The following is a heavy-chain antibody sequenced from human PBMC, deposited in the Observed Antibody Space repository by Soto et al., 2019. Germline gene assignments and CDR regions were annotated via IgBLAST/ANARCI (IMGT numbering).Heavy chain of an antibody. CDR1: GFTFSSYG. CDR2: ISYDGSNK. V-gene: IGHV3-30*18. D-gene: IGHD3-9*01. CDR3: AKDQAYDILTGRPYFDY. J-gene: IGHJ4*02. Sequence: PGGSLRLSCAASGFTFSSYGMHWVRQAPGKGLEWVAVISYDGSNKYYADSVKGRFTISRDNSKNTLYLQMNSLRAEDTAVYYCAKDQAYDILTGRPYFDYWGQGTLVTVSS.